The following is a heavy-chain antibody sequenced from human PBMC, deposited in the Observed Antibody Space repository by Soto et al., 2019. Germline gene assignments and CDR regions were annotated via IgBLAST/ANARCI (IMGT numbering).Heavy chain of an antibody. D-gene: IGHD3-22*01. CDR2: IIPILGIA. CDR1: GYTFTSYG. Sequence: SVKVSCKASGYTFTSYGISWVRQAPGQALEWMGRIIPILGIANYAQKFQGRVTITADKSTSTAYMELSSLRSEDTAVYYCYYDSSGPPLDYYYYGMDVWGQGTTVTVS. CDR3: YYDSSGPPLDYYYYGMDV. J-gene: IGHJ6*02. V-gene: IGHV1-69*04.